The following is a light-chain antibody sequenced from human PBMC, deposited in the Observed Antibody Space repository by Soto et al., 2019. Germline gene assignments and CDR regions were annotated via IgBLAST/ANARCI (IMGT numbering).Light chain of an antibody. CDR3: QQYYSYPYT. V-gene: IGKV1-8*01. J-gene: IGKJ2*01. Sequence: AIRMTQSPSSFSASTGDRVTITCRASQDISTSLAWYQQKPGKAPKLLIYSASSLQSGVPANFSGSGSGTDFTLTISRLQSEDFATYYCQQYYSYPYTFGQGTKAEIK. CDR1: QDISTS. CDR2: SAS.